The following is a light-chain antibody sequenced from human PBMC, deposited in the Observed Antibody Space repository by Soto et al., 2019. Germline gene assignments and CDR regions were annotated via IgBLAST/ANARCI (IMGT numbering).Light chain of an antibody. Sequence: QSVLTQPPSVSGAPGQRVIISCTGSRSNIGAGYAVHWYRRLPGTAPKLLISRNNNRPSGVPDRFSGSKSGTSASLAIAGLQAEDEADYYCGTWDSSLSVGVFGGGTKVTVL. CDR1: RSNIGAGYA. CDR2: RNN. CDR3: GTWDSSLSVGV. J-gene: IGLJ2*01. V-gene: IGLV1-40*01.